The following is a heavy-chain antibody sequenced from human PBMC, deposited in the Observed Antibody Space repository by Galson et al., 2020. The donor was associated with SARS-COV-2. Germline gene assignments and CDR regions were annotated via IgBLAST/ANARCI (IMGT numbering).Heavy chain of an antibody. CDR1: GFTFSYYG. Sequence: GESLKISCAASGFTFSYYGMHWVRQAPGKGLEWVAVISYDGSKKDYADPVKGRFTISRDNSKNTLYLQMNSLRAEDTAVYYCARSPLVVAAIPAGYFDLWGRGTLVTVSS. V-gene: IGHV3-33*05. D-gene: IGHD2-21*02. CDR2: ISYDGSKK. J-gene: IGHJ2*01. CDR3: ARSPLVVAAIPAGYFDL.